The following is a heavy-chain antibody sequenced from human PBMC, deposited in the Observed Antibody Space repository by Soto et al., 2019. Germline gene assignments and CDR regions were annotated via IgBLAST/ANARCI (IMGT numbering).Heavy chain of an antibody. CDR2: ISRAGDSA. J-gene: IGHJ4*02. Sequence: EVQLLESGGGLVQPGGSLRLSCAASGFTFSDHAMSWVRQAPGEGLEWVSTISRAGDSAYFAVSMKGRFTISRDNSKNTLHLQMNSLRVGDTAVYFCAKTRGLPSEFDHWGQGSLVTVSS. CDR3: AKTRGLPSEFDH. CDR1: GFTFSDHA. V-gene: IGHV3-23*01.